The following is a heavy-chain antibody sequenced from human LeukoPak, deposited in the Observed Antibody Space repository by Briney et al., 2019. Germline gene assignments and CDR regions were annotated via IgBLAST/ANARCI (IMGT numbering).Heavy chain of an antibody. CDR2: ISSGSSYK. J-gene: IGHJ4*02. CDR3: ARGGVSGSDSGILEHDY. Sequence: GGSLRLSCAASGFTFSGYSMNWVRQAPGKGLEWVSSISSGSSYKYYADSVKGRFTIFRDNAKNSLYLQMNSLRAEDTAVYYCARGGVSGSDSGILEHDYWGQGTLVTVSS. CDR1: GFTFSGYS. V-gene: IGHV3-21*01. D-gene: IGHD1/OR15-1a*01.